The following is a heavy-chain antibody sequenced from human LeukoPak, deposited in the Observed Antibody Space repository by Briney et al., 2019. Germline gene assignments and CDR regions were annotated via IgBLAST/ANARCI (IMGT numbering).Heavy chain of an antibody. CDR3: AGGDPFNYYMDV. J-gene: IGHJ6*03. Sequence: SVKVSYKASGGTFSVYAISWVRQAPGQGLEWLGGFIPVFGTTNYTQRFQGRITITTDESTTTAYMELSSLRSEDTAVYFCAGGDPFNYYMDVWGKGTTVIVFS. D-gene: IGHD4-17*01. CDR1: GGTFSVYA. CDR2: FIPVFGTT. V-gene: IGHV1-69*05.